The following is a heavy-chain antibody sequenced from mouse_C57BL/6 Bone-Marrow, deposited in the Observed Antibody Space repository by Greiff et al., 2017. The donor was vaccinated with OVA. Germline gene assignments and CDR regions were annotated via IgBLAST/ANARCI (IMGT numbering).Heavy chain of an antibody. J-gene: IGHJ1*03. CDR2: IDPETGGT. Sequence: QVQLQQSGAELVRPGASVTLSCKASGYTFTDYEMHWVKQTPVHGLEWIGAIDPETGGTAYNQKFKGKAILTADKSSSTAYMELSSLTSEDSAVYYCTRWGTTGVATFDVWGTGTTVTVSS. CDR3: TRWGTTGVATFDV. V-gene: IGHV1-15*01. D-gene: IGHD1-1*01. CDR1: GYTFTDYE.